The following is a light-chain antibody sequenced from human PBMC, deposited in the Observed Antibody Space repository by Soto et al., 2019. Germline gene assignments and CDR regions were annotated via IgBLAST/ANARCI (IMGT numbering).Light chain of an antibody. J-gene: IGKJ4*01. CDR1: QSVSSF. CDR3: QQRSKWPLT. Sequence: EIVLTQSPATLSLSPGERATLSCRASQSVSSFLAWYQQKPGQAPMLLIDDVSNRASCIPARLSGSESGTDFTLTISSLEYGDLAVYYCQQRSKWPLTFGGGTKVQLK. CDR2: DVS. V-gene: IGKV3-11*01.